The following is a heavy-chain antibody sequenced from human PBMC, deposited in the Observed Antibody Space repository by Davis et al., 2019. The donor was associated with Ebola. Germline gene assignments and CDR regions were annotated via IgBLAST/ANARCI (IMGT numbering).Heavy chain of an antibody. J-gene: IGHJ6*04. CDR2: IKQDGSEK. Sequence: GESLKTPCAASGFTFSSYWMSWVRQAPGKGLEWVTNIKQDGSEKYYVDSVKGRFTISRDNAKNSLYLQMNSLRAEDTAVYYCASCSEDGMDVWGKGTTVTVSS. D-gene: IGHD3-10*02. V-gene: IGHV3-7*01. CDR3: ASCSEDGMDV. CDR1: GFTFSSYW.